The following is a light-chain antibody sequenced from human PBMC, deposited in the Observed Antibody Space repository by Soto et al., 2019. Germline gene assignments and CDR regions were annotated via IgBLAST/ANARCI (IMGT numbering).Light chain of an antibody. Sequence: IHWTQSPSNLVASVAGRVTITCRASEGISSYLAWYQQKPGKAPNRLIYAASTLQSGVPSRFSGSGSGTEFTLTISSLQPEDFATYYCLQHNSYSTWTFGQGTKVDIK. V-gene: IGKV1-9*01. CDR2: AAS. CDR3: LQHNSYSTWT. J-gene: IGKJ1*01. CDR1: EGISSY.